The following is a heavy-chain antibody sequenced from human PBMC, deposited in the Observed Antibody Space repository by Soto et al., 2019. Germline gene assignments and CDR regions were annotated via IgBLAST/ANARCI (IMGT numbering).Heavy chain of an antibody. Sequence: GGSLRLSCAASGFTFSSYSMNWVRRAPGKGLEWVSYISSSSSTIYYADSVKGRFTISRDNAKNSLYLQMNSLRAEDTAVYYCARERSSGLDYWGQGTLVTVSS. J-gene: IGHJ4*02. D-gene: IGHD6-19*01. CDR3: ARERSSGLDY. CDR2: ISSSSSTI. V-gene: IGHV3-48*01. CDR1: GFTFSSYS.